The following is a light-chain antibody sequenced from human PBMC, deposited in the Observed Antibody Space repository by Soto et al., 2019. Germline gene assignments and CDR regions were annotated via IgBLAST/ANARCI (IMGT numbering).Light chain of an antibody. J-gene: IGLJ2*01. V-gene: IGLV2-14*01. CDR2: DVS. CDR3: SSYTRSSTLDVV. Sequence: QSALTQPASVSGSPGQSITISCTGTSSDVVGYNYVSWYQQHPGKAPKVMIYDVSNRPSGVSNRFSGSKSGNTASLTISGLQAEDEADYYCSSYTRSSTLDVVFGGGTKLTVL. CDR1: SSDVVGYNY.